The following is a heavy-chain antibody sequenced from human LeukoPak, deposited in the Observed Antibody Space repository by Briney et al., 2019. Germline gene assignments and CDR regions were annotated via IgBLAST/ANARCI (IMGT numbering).Heavy chain of an antibody. CDR1: GYTFTNYG. V-gene: IGHV1-18*01. CDR2: ISAYSGNT. Sequence: ASVKVSCKASGYTFTNYGINWVRQAPGQGLEWMGWISAYSGNTNYAQKLQGRVTMTTDTSTSTAYMELRSLRSDDTAVYYCARNPPAAGGSDYWGQGTLVTVSS. J-gene: IGHJ4*02. CDR3: ARNPPAAGGSDY. D-gene: IGHD6-13*01.